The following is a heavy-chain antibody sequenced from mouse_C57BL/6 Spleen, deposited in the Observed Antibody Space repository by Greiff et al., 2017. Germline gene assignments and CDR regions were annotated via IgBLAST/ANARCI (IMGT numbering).Heavy chain of an antibody. Sequence: QVQLQQPGAELVKPGASVTVSCTASGYTFTSYWMHWVKQRPGQGLEWIGRIHPSDSDTNYNQKFKRKATLTVDKSYSTAYMQLSSLTAEDSAVYYCAIPAQLGYYFDYWGQGTTLTVSS. CDR1: GYTFTSYW. V-gene: IGHV1-74*01. D-gene: IGHD4-1*02. CDR2: IHPSDSDT. J-gene: IGHJ2*01. CDR3: AIPAQLGYYFDY.